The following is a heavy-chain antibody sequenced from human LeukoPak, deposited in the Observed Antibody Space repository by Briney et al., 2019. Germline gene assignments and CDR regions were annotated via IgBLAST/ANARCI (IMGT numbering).Heavy chain of an antibody. V-gene: IGHV3-23*01. Sequence: PGRSLRLSCGASGFTFSSFGMSWVRQAPGKGLEWVSAISSTGGTAYYAGSVKGRFTISRDNSKNQLYLQMNSLRAEDTAIYSCAKNGDRGAYCSGGTCYPYYYYYMDVWGKGTTVTISS. D-gene: IGHD2-15*01. J-gene: IGHJ6*03. CDR3: AKNGDRGAYCSGGTCYPYYYYYMDV. CDR1: GFTFSSFG. CDR2: ISSTGGTA.